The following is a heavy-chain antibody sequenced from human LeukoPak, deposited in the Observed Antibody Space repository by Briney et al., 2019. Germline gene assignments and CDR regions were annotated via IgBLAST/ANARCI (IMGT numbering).Heavy chain of an antibody. V-gene: IGHV3-30*18. Sequence: PGGSLRLSCAASGFTFSSYGMHWVRQAPGKGLEWVAVISYDGSNKYYADSVKGRFTISRDNSENTLYLQMNSLRAEDTAVYYCAKDDAFDIWGQGTMVTVSS. CDR2: ISYDGSNK. J-gene: IGHJ3*02. CDR3: AKDDAFDI. CDR1: GFTFSSYG.